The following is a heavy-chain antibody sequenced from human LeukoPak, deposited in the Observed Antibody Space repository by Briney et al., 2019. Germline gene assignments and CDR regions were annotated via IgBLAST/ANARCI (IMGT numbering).Heavy chain of an antibody. CDR3: ARDRSSGGTYYFDY. CDR2: IYYNGGT. J-gene: IGHJ4*02. CDR1: GGSISSYS. D-gene: IGHD6-19*01. V-gene: IGHV4-59*12. Sequence: SETLSLTCTVSGGSISSYSWSWIRQPPGKGLEWIGYIYYNGGTNYNPSLKSRVTISVDTSKNQFSLKLTSVTAADTAVYYCARDRSSGGTYYFDYWGQGTLVTVSS.